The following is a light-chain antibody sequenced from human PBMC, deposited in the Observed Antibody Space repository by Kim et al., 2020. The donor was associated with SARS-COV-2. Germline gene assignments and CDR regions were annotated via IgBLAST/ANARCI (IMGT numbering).Light chain of an antibody. J-gene: IGKJ4*01. CDR1: QSIGTR. CDR2: AAS. Sequence: DIQMTQSPSSLAASVGDRVTIACRASQSIGTRLNWYQQRPGKAPKLLIYAASTLQSGVPSRFSGAGSGTDFALTISSLQPADFATYYCQQSYTTPWLSFGGGTKVDIK. V-gene: IGKV1-39*01. CDR3: QQSYTTPWLS.